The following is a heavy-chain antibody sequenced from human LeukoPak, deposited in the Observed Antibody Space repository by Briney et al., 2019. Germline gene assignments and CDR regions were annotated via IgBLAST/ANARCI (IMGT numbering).Heavy chain of an antibody. CDR3: ARQGYSSSWPYFDY. V-gene: IGHV4-34*01. D-gene: IGHD6-13*01. CDR1: GGSFSGYY. CDR2: INHSGST. J-gene: IGHJ4*02. Sequence: PSETLSLTCAVYGGSFSGYYWSWIRQPPGKGLEWIGEINHSGSTNYNPSLKSRVTISVDTSKNQFSLKLSSVTAADTAVYYCARQGYSSSWPYFDYWGQGTLVTVSS.